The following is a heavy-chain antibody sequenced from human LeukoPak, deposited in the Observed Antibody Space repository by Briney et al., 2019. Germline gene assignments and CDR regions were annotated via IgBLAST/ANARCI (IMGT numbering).Heavy chain of an antibody. Sequence: ASVKVSCKASGYTFTSYAMNWVRQAPGQGLEWMGWINTNTGNPTYAQGFTGRFVFSLDTSVSTAYLQISSLKAEDTAVYYCAREYYYDSSGYEGYYYYGMDDWGQGTTVTVSS. J-gene: IGHJ6*02. CDR1: GYTFTSYA. CDR3: AREYYYDSSGYEGYYYYGMDD. CDR2: INTNTGNP. V-gene: IGHV7-4-1*02. D-gene: IGHD3-22*01.